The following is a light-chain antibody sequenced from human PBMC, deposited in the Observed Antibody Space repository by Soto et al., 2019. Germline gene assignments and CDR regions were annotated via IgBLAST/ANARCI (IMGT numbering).Light chain of an antibody. Sequence: EIVLTQSPATLSLSPGERATLXXXXSQSVSSSSLAWYQQKPGQAPRVLIYDASTRATGIPDRFSGSGSGTDFTLTISRLEPEDFAVYYCQQFSSYPLTFGGGTKVDIK. CDR3: QQFSSYPLT. J-gene: IGKJ4*01. CDR2: DAS. V-gene: IGKV3D-20*01. CDR1: QSVSSSS.